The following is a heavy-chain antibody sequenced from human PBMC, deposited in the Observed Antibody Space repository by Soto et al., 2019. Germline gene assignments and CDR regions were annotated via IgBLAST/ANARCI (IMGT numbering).Heavy chain of an antibody. CDR3: ARIYCSGGSCVSYFDS. CDR2: INQDGSER. Sequence: VSLRLSCAASGVTFNYYWTSWVRQAPGEGLEWVANINQDGSERLYVDSVKGRFTISRDNARNSLYLQMSSLRAEDTAVYYCARIYCSGGSCVSYFDSWGQGTLVTVSS. CDR1: GVTFNYYW. D-gene: IGHD2-15*01. V-gene: IGHV3-7*03. J-gene: IGHJ4*02.